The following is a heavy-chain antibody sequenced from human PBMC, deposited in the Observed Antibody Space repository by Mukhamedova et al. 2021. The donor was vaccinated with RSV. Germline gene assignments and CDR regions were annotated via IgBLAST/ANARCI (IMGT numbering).Heavy chain of an antibody. D-gene: IGHD2-21*01. Sequence: LTISRDNAKNSLYLQMNSLRHEDTAIYYCARHVAYRTWNYFDYWGQGTLVTVSS. J-gene: IGHJ4*02. CDR3: ARHVAYRTWNYFDY. V-gene: IGHV3-11*03.